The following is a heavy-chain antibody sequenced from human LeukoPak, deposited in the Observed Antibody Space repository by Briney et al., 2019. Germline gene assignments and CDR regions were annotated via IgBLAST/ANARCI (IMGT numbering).Heavy chain of an antibody. V-gene: IGHV3-74*03. J-gene: IGHJ4*02. CDR2: ITSDGFST. CDR3: ARDWYHAIDY. D-gene: IGHD1-14*01. CDR1: GFSFSATW. Sequence: PGGSLRLSCAASGFSFSATWMHWVRQSPGKGLVWAARITSDGFSTTYAESVKGRFTISRDNAKNTLYLQMNSLRVEDTAIYYRARDWYHAIDYWGQGALVTVSS.